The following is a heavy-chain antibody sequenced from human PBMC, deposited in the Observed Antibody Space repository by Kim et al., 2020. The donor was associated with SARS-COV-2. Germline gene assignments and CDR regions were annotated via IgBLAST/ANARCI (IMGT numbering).Heavy chain of an antibody. Sequence: GGSLRLSCAVSGFTFSSYAMSWVRQAPGKGLEWVAAVSGSGRSTYYADSMKGRFTISRDNSKNTLYLQISSLRTDDTAIYYCAKGGCDFGCLDYCG. V-gene: IGHV3-23*01. CDR1: GFTFSSYA. CDR3: AKGGCDFGCLDY. CDR2: VSGSGRST. D-gene: IGHD2-21*02. J-gene: IGHJ4*01.